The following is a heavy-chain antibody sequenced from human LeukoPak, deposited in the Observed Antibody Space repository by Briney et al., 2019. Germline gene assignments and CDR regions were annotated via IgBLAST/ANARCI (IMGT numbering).Heavy chain of an antibody. D-gene: IGHD6-25*01. CDR1: GGSISSSSYY. CDR2: IYYSGST. CDR3: ASAAADV. J-gene: IGHJ6*02. Sequence: KPSETLSLTCTVSGGSISSSSYYWGWIRQPPGKGLEWIGSIYYSGSTYYNPSLKSRVTISVDTSKNQFSLKLSSMTAADTAVYYCASAAADVWGQGTTVTVSS. V-gene: IGHV4-39*01.